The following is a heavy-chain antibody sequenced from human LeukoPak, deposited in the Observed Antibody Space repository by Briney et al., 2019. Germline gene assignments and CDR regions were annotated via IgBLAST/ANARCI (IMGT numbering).Heavy chain of an antibody. D-gene: IGHD1-26*01. CDR3: ARYIVSYPHDAFDI. CDR2: IYYSGST. V-gene: IGHV4-61*01. CDR1: GGSISSSSYY. J-gene: IGHJ3*02. Sequence: SGTLSLTCTVSGGSISSSSYYWSWIRQPPGKGLEWIGYIYYSGSTSYNPSLKSRVTISVDTSKKQFSLKLSSVTAADTAFYYCARYIVSYPHDAFDIWGQGTMVTVSS.